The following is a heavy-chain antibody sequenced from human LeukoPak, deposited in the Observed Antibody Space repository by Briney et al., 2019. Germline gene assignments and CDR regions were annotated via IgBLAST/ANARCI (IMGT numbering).Heavy chain of an antibody. CDR3: AKDQSRVGASDPFDS. CDR2: ISGSGGST. CDR1: GFTFSSCA. V-gene: IGHV3-23*01. J-gene: IGHJ4*02. Sequence: PGGSLRLSCAASGFTFSSCAMTWVRQAPGKGLEWVSSISGSGGSTYYADSVKGRFTISRDNSNNTVYLQMNSLRAEDTAVYYCAKDQSRVGASDPFDSWGQG. D-gene: IGHD1-26*01.